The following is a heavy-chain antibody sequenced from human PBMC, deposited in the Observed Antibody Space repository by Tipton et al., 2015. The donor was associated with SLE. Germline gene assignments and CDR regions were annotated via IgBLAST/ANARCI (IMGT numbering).Heavy chain of an antibody. D-gene: IGHD2-8*01. CDR3: ARVRAYAGAFDI. Sequence: TLSLTCAVYGGSFSGYYWSWIRQPPEKGLEWIGEINHSGSTNYNPSLKSRVTISVDTSKNQFSLKLSSVTAADTAVYYCARVRAYAGAFDIWGQGTMVTVSS. J-gene: IGHJ3*02. CDR1: GGSFSGYY. CDR2: INHSGST. V-gene: IGHV4-34*01.